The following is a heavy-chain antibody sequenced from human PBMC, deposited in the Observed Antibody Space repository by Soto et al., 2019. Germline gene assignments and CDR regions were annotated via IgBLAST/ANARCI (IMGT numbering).Heavy chain of an antibody. V-gene: IGHV4-39*01. CDR2: IYYSGSS. CDR1: GGSISSGSYY. CDR3: AGHGPTYYYYLDV. J-gene: IGHJ6*03. Sequence: SETLSLTCTVSGGSISSGSYYWGWIRQPPGKGLEWIGSIYYSGSSYYNPSLKGRVTISVDTSNNQFSLRLSSVTAADTAVYYCAGHGPTYYYYLDVWGKGTAVTVSS.